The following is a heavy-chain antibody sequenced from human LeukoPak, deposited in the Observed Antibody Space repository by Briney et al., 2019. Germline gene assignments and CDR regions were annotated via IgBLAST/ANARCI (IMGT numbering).Heavy chain of an antibody. CDR1: GGSISSSSYY. D-gene: IGHD6-19*01. V-gene: IGHV4-39*01. J-gene: IGHJ4*02. Sequence: PSETLSLTCTVSGGSISSSSYYWGWIRQPPGKGLEWIGSIYYSGSTYYNPSLKSRVTISVDTSKNQFSLKLSSVTAADTAVYYCARRGYSSGWGFDYWGQGTLVTVSS. CDR3: ARRGYSSGWGFDY. CDR2: IYYSGST.